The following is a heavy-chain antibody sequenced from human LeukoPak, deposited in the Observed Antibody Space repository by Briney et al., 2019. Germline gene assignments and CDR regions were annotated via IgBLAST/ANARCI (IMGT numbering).Heavy chain of an antibody. CDR1: GGSISSSSYY. J-gene: IGHJ3*02. CDR3: ARGALAARPYAFDI. CDR2: IYYSGST. Sequence: SETLSLTCTVSGGSISSSSYYWGWIRQPPGKGLEWIGSIYYSGSTYYNPSLKSRVTISVDTSKNQFSLKLSSVTAADTAVYYCARGALAARPYAFDIWGQGTMVTVSS. V-gene: IGHV4-39*07. D-gene: IGHD6-6*01.